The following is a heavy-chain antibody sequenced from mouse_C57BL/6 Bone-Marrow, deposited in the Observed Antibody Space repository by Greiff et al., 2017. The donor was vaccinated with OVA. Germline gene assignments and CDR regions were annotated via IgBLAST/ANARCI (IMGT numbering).Heavy chain of an antibody. CDR2: ISNGGGST. CDR3: ARGYYGSSLFDY. CDR1: GFTFSDYY. J-gene: IGHJ2*01. Sequence: DVHLVESGGGLVQPGGSLKLSCAASGFTFSDYYMYWVRQTPEKRLEWVAYISNGGGSTYYPDTVKGRFTISRDNAKNTLYLQMSRLKSEDTAMYYCARGYYGSSLFDYWGQGTTLTVSS. V-gene: IGHV5-12*01. D-gene: IGHD1-1*01.